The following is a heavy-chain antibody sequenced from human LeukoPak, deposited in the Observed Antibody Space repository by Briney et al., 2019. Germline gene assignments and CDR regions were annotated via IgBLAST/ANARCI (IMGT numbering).Heavy chain of an antibody. Sequence: SETLSLTCAVSGGSISSGGYSWSWIRQPAGKGLEWIGYIYHSGSTYYNPSLKSRVTISVDRSKNQFSLKLSSVTAADTAVYYCASDRSGYDGGLDYWGQGTLVTVSS. D-gene: IGHD5-12*01. CDR3: ASDRSGYDGGLDY. J-gene: IGHJ4*02. V-gene: IGHV4-30-2*01. CDR2: IYHSGST. CDR1: GGSISSGGYS.